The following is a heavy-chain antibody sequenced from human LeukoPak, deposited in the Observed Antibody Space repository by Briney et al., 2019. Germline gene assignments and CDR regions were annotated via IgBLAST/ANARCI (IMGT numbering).Heavy chain of an antibody. CDR2: IKKDGSEK. J-gene: IGHJ4*02. V-gene: IGHV3-7*01. CDR3: AKEMIVVVTIRTLGY. Sequence: GGSLRLSCAASGFTFSSYWMSWVRQAPGKGLEWVANIKKDGSEKYYVDSVKGRSTISRDDAKNSLYLQMNSLRAEDTAVYYCAKEMIVVVTIRTLGYWGQGTLVTVSS. CDR1: GFTFSSYW. D-gene: IGHD3-22*01.